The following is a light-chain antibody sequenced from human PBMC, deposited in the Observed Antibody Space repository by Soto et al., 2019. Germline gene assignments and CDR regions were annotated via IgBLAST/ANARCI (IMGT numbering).Light chain of an antibody. CDR1: ALPKQY. J-gene: IGLJ1*01. Sequence: SYELTQPPSVSVSPGQTARITCSGDALPKQYAYWYQQKPGQAPVLVIYKDSERPSGIPERFSGSSSGTTVTLTISGVQAEDEADYYCRSTDSSGNYLSVFGTGTKVIVL. CDR3: RSTDSSGNYLSV. CDR2: KDS. V-gene: IGLV3-25*02.